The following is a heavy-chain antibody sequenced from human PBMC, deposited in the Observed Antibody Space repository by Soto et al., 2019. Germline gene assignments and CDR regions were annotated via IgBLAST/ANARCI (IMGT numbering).Heavy chain of an antibody. V-gene: IGHV3-30*03. Sequence: GGSLRLSCAASGFTFSSYGMHWVRQAPGKGLEWVAVISYDGINKYYADSVKGRFTISRDNSNNTLYLQMISLRADDTAVYYCATSPGQVPYYYGMDVWGQGTTVTVSS. J-gene: IGHJ6*02. D-gene: IGHD6-19*01. CDR2: ISYDGINK. CDR3: ATSPGQVPYYYGMDV. CDR1: GFTFSSYG.